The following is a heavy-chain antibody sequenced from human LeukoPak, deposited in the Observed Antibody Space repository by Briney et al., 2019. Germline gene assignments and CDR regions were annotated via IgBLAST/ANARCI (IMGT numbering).Heavy chain of an antibody. CDR2: IYYGGST. Sequence: SETLSLTCTVSGGSISSRSYYWGWIRQPPGKELEWIGSIYYGGSTYNNPSLKSRVTISVDTSKNQFSLKLSSVTAADTAVYYCARQVAAATLYYFDYWGQGTLVTVSS. D-gene: IGHD6-13*01. J-gene: IGHJ4*02. CDR3: ARQVAAATLYYFDY. V-gene: IGHV4-39*01. CDR1: GGSISSRSYY.